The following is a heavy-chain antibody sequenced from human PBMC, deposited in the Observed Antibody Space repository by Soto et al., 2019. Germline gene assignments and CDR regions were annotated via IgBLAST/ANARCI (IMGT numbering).Heavy chain of an antibody. V-gene: IGHV3-23*01. CDR1: GFTFSSYA. D-gene: IGHD6-19*01. Sequence: HPGGSLRLSCAASGFTFSSYAMSWVRQAPGKGLEWVSAISGSGGSTYYAGSVKGRFTISRDNSKNTLYLQMNSLRAEDTAVYYCAKEIAVADRVPDDYWGQGTLVTVSS. CDR2: ISGSGGST. J-gene: IGHJ4*02. CDR3: AKEIAVADRVPDDY.